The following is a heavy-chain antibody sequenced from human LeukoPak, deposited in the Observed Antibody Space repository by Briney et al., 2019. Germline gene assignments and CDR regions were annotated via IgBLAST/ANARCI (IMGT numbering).Heavy chain of an antibody. CDR1: GFTFSSYS. CDR2: ISISSVTI. CDR3: ARVADYYDSSGYGLDFDY. Sequence: GGSLRLSCAASGFTFSSYSMNRVRQAPGKGLEWVSYISISSVTIYYADSVKGRFTISRDNAKNSLYLQMNSLRAEDTAVYYCARVADYYDSSGYGLDFDYWGQGTLVTVSS. J-gene: IGHJ4*02. V-gene: IGHV3-48*01. D-gene: IGHD3-22*01.